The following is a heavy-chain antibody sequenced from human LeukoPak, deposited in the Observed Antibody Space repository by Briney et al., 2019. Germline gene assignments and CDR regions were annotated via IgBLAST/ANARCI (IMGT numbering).Heavy chain of an antibody. D-gene: IGHD3-9*01. CDR3: SRHKLSPLRYFAWSQGRGAFDI. V-gene: IGHV4-59*08. Sequence: PSETLSLTCTVSGGSISSYYWSWIRQPPGKGLEWVGYIYYSGSTNYNPSLKSRVTISVDTSKNQFSLKLSSRTAAETGVYYCSRHKLSPLRYFAWSQGRGAFDIWGQGTMVTVSS. CDR2: IYYSGST. CDR1: GGSISSYY. J-gene: IGHJ3*02.